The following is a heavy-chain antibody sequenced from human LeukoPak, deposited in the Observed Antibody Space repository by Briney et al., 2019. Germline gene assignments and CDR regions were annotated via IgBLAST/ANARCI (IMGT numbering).Heavy chain of an antibody. V-gene: IGHV1-46*01. CDR1: GYTFTGYY. CDR2: INPSGGGT. CDR3: ARDHQYGDYDGTFDY. D-gene: IGHD4-17*01. J-gene: IGHJ4*02. Sequence: GASVKVSCKASGYTFTGYYMHWVRQAPGQGLEWMGIINPSGGGTSYAQKFQGRVTMTRDMSTNTVYMELSSLRSEDTAVYYCARDHQYGDYDGTFDYWGQGTLVTVSS.